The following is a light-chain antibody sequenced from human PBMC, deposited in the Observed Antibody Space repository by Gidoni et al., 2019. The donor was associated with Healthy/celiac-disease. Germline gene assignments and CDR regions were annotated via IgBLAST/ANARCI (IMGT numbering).Light chain of an antibody. Sequence: QSALTQPPSASGSPGQSVTISCTGTISDVGGYNDVSWYQQHPGKAPKLMIYEVSKRPSGVPDRFSGSKSGNTASLTVSGLQAEDEADYYCSSYAGTLVFGGGTKLTVL. CDR1: ISDVGGYND. CDR2: EVS. J-gene: IGLJ3*02. CDR3: SSYAGTLV. V-gene: IGLV2-8*01.